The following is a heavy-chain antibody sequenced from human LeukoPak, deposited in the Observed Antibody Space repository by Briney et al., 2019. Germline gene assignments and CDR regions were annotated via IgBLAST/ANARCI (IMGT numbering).Heavy chain of an antibody. CDR1: GFSFSSYW. J-gene: IGHJ4*02. Sequence: PGGSLRLSCVDSGFSFSSYWMHWVRQAPGKGLVWVSRINSDESSTTYADSVKGRFTISRDNAKNTLYLQMNTLRAEDTAVYYCARSRREDYFDYWGQGTLVTVSS. CDR3: ARSRREDYFDY. V-gene: IGHV3-74*01. CDR2: INSDESST.